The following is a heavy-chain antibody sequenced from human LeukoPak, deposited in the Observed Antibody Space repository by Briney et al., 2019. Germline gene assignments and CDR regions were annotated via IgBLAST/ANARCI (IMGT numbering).Heavy chain of an antibody. V-gene: IGHV3-30*18. CDR3: AKASVWTMVRVVSYFDE. CDR1: GFTFSTYG. J-gene: IGHJ4*02. D-gene: IGHD3-10*01. CDR2: ISFDGSTK. Sequence: RGSLRLSCAASGFTFSTYGMHWVRQAPGKGLEWVAVISFDGSTKYYADSVKGRFTISRDNSKKTLDLQMYSLRAEDTAVYYCAKASVWTMVRVVSYFDEWGQGIQVTVSS.